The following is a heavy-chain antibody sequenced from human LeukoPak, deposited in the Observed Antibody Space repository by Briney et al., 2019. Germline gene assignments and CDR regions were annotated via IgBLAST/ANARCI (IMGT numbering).Heavy chain of an antibody. Sequence: RASVKVSCKASGYTFTSYGISWVRQAPGQGLEWMGWISAYNGNTNYAQKLQGRVTMTTDTSTSTAYMELRSLRSDDTAVFYCARDTWGIQLWPFDYWGQGTLVTVSS. CDR2: ISAYNGNT. V-gene: IGHV1-18*01. CDR1: GYTFTSYG. CDR3: ARDTWGIQLWPFDY. D-gene: IGHD5-18*01. J-gene: IGHJ4*02.